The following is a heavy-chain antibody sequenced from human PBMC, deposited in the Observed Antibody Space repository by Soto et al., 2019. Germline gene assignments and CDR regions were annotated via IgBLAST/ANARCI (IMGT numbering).Heavy chain of an antibody. Sequence: GRTLGLSSSVPEACFSHTAMYWFRQAPEKRLEYVSAISTNGRSTYYADSVKGRFTISRDNSKNKVHLQMSSLRAEDTAVYYCLRDIFGVVIFDSWGQGT. D-gene: IGHD3-3*01. CDR1: EACFSHTA. CDR2: ISTNGRST. V-gene: IGHV3-64D*06. CDR3: LRDIFGVVIFDS. J-gene: IGHJ4*02.